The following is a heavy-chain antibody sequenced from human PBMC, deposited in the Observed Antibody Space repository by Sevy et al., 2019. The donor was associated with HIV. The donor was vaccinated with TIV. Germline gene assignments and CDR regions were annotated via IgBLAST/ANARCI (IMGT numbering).Heavy chain of an antibody. CDR1: GGSISSGGYY. Sequence: SDTLSLTCTVSGGSISSGGYYWSWIRQHPGKGLEWIGYIYYSGSTYYNPSLKSRVTISVDTSKNQFSLKLSSVTAADTAVYYCARGEYDSRLTGAFDIWGQWTMVTVSS. V-gene: IGHV4-31*03. CDR3: ARGEYDSRLTGAFDI. D-gene: IGHD3-22*01. J-gene: IGHJ3*02. CDR2: IYYSGST.